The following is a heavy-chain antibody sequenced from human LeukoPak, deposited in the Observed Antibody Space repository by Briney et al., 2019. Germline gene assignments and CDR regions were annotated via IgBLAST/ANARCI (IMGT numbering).Heavy chain of an antibody. D-gene: IGHD2-2*01. J-gene: IGHJ4*02. CDR2: ISSSGSTI. Sequence: GGSLRLSCAASGFTFSDYYMSWIRQAPGKGLEWVSYISSSGSTIYYADSVKGRFTISRDNAKNSLYLQMNSLRAEDTAVYYCARLVTGYCSSTSCLYYFDYWGQGTLVTVSS. CDR1: GFTFSDYY. CDR3: ARLVTGYCSSTSCLYYFDY. V-gene: IGHV3-11*01.